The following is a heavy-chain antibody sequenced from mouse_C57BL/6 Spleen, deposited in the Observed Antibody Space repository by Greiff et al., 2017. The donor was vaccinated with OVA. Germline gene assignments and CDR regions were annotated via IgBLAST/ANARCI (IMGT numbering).Heavy chain of an antibody. CDR3: ARRDSSGYEDYFDY. CDR2: IDPSDSYT. V-gene: IGHV1-50*01. D-gene: IGHD3-2*02. Sequence: QVQLQQPGAELVKPGASVKLSCKASGYTFTSYWMQWVKQRPGQGLEWIGEIDPSDSYTNYNQKFKGKATLTVDTSSSTAYMQLSSLTSEDSAVYYCARRDSSGYEDYFDYWGQGTTLTVSS. CDR1: GYTFTSYW. J-gene: IGHJ2*01.